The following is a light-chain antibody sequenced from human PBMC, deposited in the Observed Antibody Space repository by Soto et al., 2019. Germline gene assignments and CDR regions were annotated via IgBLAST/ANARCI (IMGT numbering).Light chain of an antibody. CDR2: GTS. V-gene: IGKV3-20*01. CDR1: QSVSRSN. Sequence: ENVLTQSPDTLSLSSRERATLSFMASQSVSRSNLAWYQHKPGQAPRLLIYGTSNRATGIPDRFTGSGSGTDLTLTISSLEPEDFAVYYCEQYGSSPPSITFGQGTRLEIK. J-gene: IGKJ5*01. CDR3: EQYGSSPPSIT.